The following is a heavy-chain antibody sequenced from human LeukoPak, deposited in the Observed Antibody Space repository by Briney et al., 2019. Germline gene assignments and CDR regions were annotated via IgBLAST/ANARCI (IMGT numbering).Heavy chain of an antibody. D-gene: IGHD6-13*01. Sequence: GGSLRLSCAASGFTFSSYAMHWVRQAPGKGLECVSTISGSGDTTYYADSVKGRFTISRDNSKNTLYLQMNSLRADDTAIYYCAKRQLVPEGLFDYWGQGTLVTVSS. CDR2: ISGSGDTT. J-gene: IGHJ4*02. CDR3: AKRQLVPEGLFDY. CDR1: GFTFSSYA. V-gene: IGHV3-23*01.